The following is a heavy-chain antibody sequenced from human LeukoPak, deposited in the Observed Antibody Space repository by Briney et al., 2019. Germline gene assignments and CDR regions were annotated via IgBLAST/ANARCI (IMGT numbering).Heavy chain of an antibody. D-gene: IGHD4-23*01. CDR1: GGTFSSYA. CDR2: IIPIFGTA. V-gene: IGHV1-69*13. CDR3: ASAVTVVEYYYYGMDV. J-gene: IGHJ6*02. Sequence: SVKVSCKASGGTFSSYAISWVRQAPGQGLEWMGGIIPIFGTANYAQKFQGRVTITADESTSTAYMKLSSLRSEDTAVYYCASAVTVVEYYYYGMDVWGQGTTVTVSS.